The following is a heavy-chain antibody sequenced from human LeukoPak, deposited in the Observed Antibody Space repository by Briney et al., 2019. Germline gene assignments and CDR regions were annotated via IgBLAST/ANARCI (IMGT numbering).Heavy chain of an antibody. J-gene: IGHJ4*02. CDR1: GGSFSSEA. CDR3: GRKAGDCGGGSCYSTDY. CDR2: IIPIFGTA. D-gene: IGHD2-15*01. V-gene: IGHV1-69*05. Sequence: ASVKVSCKAFGGSFSSEAISWVRQAPGQGLEWMGGIIPIFGTANYAQKFQGRVTITTDESTSTAYMEVSSLRSEDTAVYYCGRKAGDCGGGSCYSTDYWGQGTLVTVSS.